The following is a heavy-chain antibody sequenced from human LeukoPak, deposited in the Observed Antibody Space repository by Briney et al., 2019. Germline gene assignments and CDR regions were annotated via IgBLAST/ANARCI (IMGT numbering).Heavy chain of an antibody. CDR1: GFTFDDYG. CDR2: INWNGGST. J-gene: IGHJ4*02. D-gene: IGHD5-12*01. Sequence: GGSLRLSCAAAGFTFDDYGMSWVSQAPGEGLEWDSGINWNGGSTGYADSVKGRFTISRDNAKNSLYLQMKSLRAEDTAVYYCARVPGGYAYYFDYWGQGTLVTVSS. CDR3: ARVPGGYAYYFDY. V-gene: IGHV3-20*04.